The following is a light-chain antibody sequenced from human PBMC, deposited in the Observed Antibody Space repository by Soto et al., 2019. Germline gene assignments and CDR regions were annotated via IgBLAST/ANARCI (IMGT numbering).Light chain of an antibody. CDR3: QQSSNWIT. CDR2: DTS. J-gene: IGKJ5*01. V-gene: IGKV3-11*01. Sequence: EIVLTQSPATLSLSPGERATLSCRASRSVSRYFAWYQQKPGQAPRLLIYDTSYRAAGIPDRFSGSGSATDFTLTSSSLEHEDFAVYYCQQSSNWITFGQGTRLEIK. CDR1: RSVSRY.